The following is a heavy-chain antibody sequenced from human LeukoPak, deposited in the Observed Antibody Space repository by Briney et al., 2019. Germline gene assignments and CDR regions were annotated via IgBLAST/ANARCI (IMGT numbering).Heavy chain of an antibody. J-gene: IGHJ5*02. CDR2: IYYSGST. D-gene: IGHD6-19*01. CDR1: GGSISSYY. CDR3: ARDRDSSGWSNWFDP. Sequence: SETLSLTCTVSGGSISSYYWSWIRQPPGKGLEWIGYIYYSGSTNYNPSLKSRVTMSVDTSKNQFSLKLSSVTAADTAVYYCARDRDSSGWSNWFDPWGQGTLVTVSS. V-gene: IGHV4-59*12.